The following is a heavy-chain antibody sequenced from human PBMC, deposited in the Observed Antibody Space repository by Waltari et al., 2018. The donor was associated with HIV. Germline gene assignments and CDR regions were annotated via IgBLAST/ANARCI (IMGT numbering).Heavy chain of an antibody. V-gene: IGHV3-15*01. CDR2: IKRKTDGGTT. Sequence: EVQLVESGGGLVKPGGSLRLSCAASGFTFSNAWMSWVRQAPGKGLEWVGRIKRKTDGGTTDYAAPVKGRFTISRDDSKNTLYLQMNSLKTEDTAVYYCTTDDYGHYGWGQGTLVTVSS. CDR1: GFTFSNAW. CDR3: TTDDYGHYG. D-gene: IGHD4-17*01. J-gene: IGHJ4*02.